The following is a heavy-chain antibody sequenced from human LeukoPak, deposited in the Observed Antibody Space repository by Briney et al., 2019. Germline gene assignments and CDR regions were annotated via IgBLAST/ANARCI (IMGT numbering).Heavy chain of an antibody. V-gene: IGHV1-46*01. J-gene: IGHJ3*02. Sequence: ASVKVSCKASGYTFTSYYMHWVRQAPGQGLEWIGIINPSGGSTSYAQKFQGRVTMTRDTSTSTVYMELSSLRSEDTAVYYCARGGMGVRGAEDDAFDIWGQGTMVTVSS. CDR2: INPSGGST. D-gene: IGHD3-10*01. CDR1: GYTFTSYY. CDR3: ARGGMGVRGAEDDAFDI.